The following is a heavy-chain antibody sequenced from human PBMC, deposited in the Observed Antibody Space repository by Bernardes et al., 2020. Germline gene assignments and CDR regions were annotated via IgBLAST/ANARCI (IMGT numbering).Heavy chain of an antibody. J-gene: IGHJ4*02. CDR3: ASLGKYYYDSSGSHGYFDY. CDR2: IYYSGST. Sequence: SETLSLTCTVSGGSVSSGSYYWSWIRQPPGKGLEWIGYIYYSGSTNYNPSLKSRVTISVDTSKNQFSLKLSSVTAADTAVYYCASLGKYYYDSSGSHGYFDYWGQGTLVTVSS. CDR1: GGSVSSGSYY. D-gene: IGHD3-22*01. V-gene: IGHV4-61*01.